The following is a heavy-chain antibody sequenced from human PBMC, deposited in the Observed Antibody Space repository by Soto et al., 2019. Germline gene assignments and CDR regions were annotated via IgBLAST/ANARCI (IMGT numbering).Heavy chain of an antibody. J-gene: IGHJ5*02. V-gene: IGHV4-34*01. D-gene: IGHD3-10*01. CDR2: INHSGST. CDR1: VLSFIGYY. CDR3: ERGKPSHSIWLGELFGFDH. Sequence: PSETLSLTCSLFVLSFIGYYCSLIRQPPVNWLEWIGEINHSGSTNYNPYLKSRVTISVDTSNNQFSLKLSSVTAADTAVYYCERGKPSHSIWLGELFGFDHWGQGTLVPVSS.